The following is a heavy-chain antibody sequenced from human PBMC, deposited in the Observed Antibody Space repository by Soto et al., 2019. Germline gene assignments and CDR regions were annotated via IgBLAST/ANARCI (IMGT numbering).Heavy chain of an antibody. CDR1: GFTFSSYG. V-gene: IGHV3-30*18. J-gene: IGHJ3*02. CDR3: AKLGYCSSTSCYSGWGAFDI. CDR2: ISYDGSNK. D-gene: IGHD2-2*01. Sequence: QVQLVESGGGVVQPGRSLRLSCAASGFTFSSYGMHWVRQAPGKGLEWVAVISYDGSNKYYADSVKRRFTISRDNSKDTLYLQMNSVRGEDTAVYYCAKLGYCSSTSCYSGWGAFDIWGQGTMVTVSS.